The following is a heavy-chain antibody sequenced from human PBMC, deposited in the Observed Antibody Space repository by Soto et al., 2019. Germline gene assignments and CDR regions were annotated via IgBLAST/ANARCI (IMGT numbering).Heavy chain of an antibody. CDR2: ISPGGGRT. CDR1: GYTFTTYY. CDR3: ATRDPGHY. Sequence: GASVKVSCKASGYTFTTYYMHWVRQAPGQGLEWMGIISPGGGRTSYAQKVQGRVTMTRDTSTSTVYMELSSLRSEDTAVYYCATRDPGHYWGQGTLVTVSS. V-gene: IGHV1-46*01. J-gene: IGHJ4*02.